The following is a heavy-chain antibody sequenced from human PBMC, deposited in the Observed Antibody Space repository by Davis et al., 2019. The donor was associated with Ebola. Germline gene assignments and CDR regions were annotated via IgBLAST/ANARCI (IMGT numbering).Heavy chain of an antibody. CDR1: GYTFTSYA. CDR3: ARDFGMKASNWFDP. J-gene: IGHJ5*02. V-gene: IGHV1-3*01. D-gene: IGHD3-10*01. Sequence: ASVKVSCKASGYTFTSYAMHWVRQAPGQRLEWMGWINAGNGNTKYSQKFQGRVTITRDTSASTAYMELSSLRPEDTAVYYCARDFGMKASNWFDPWGQGTLVTVSS. CDR2: INAGNGNT.